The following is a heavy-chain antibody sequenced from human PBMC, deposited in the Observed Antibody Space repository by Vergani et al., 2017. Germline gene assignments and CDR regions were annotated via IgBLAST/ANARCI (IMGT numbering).Heavy chain of an antibody. J-gene: IGHJ2*01. Sequence: EVQLVESGGGLVQPGRSLRLSCAASGFTFDDYAMHWVRQAPGKGLEWVANIKQDGSEKYYVDSVKGRFTISRDNAKNSLYLQMNSLRAEDTAVYYCARKTISGFDLWGRGTLVTVSS. V-gene: IGHV3-7*01. CDR1: GFTFDDYA. CDR3: ARKTISGFDL. D-gene: IGHD3-3*01. CDR2: IKQDGSEK.